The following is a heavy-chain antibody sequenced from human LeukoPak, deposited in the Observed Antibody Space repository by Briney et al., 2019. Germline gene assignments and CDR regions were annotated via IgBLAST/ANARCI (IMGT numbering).Heavy chain of an antibody. D-gene: IGHD2-2*01. CDR1: GFTFSSYA. Sequence: PGGSLRLSCAASGFTFSSYAMGWVRQAPGKGPEWVSAISGSGGSTYYADSVKGRFTISRDNSKNTLYLQMNSLRAEDTAVYYCAKDTLAVVVPAAIDYWGQGTLVTVSS. J-gene: IGHJ4*02. CDR2: ISGSGGST. V-gene: IGHV3-23*01. CDR3: AKDTLAVVVPAAIDY.